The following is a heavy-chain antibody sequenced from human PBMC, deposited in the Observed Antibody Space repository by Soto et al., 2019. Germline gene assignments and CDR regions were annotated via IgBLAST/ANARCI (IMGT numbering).Heavy chain of an antibody. V-gene: IGHV3-33*01. J-gene: IGHJ4*02. CDR3: ARDRGWPRAYFDY. D-gene: IGHD3-10*01. CDR1: GFTFMNHG. CDR2: IWYDGSNQ. Sequence: QVQLVESGGGVVQPERSLRLSCAASGFTFMNHGMHWVRQAPGKRRAWVGFIWYDGSNQYHADSLKGRFTISRDNSKNTLYLQMNSLRAEDTAVYYCARDRGWPRAYFDYWGQGTLVTVSS.